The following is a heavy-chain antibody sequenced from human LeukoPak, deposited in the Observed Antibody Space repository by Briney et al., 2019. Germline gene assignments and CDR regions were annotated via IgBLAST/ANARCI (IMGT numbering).Heavy chain of an antibody. D-gene: IGHD3-22*01. J-gene: IGHJ5*02. Sequence: GGSLRLSCAASGFTFSSYAMSWVRQAPGKGLEWVSAISGSGGSTYYADSVKGRFTISRDNSKNTLYLQMNSLRAEDTAVYYCAKVRPPMIAVVMRGAWFDPWGQGTLVTVPS. V-gene: IGHV3-23*01. CDR1: GFTFSSYA. CDR3: AKVRPPMIAVVMRGAWFDP. CDR2: ISGSGGST.